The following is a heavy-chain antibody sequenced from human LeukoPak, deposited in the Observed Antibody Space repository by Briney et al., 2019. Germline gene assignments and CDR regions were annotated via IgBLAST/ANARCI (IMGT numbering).Heavy chain of an antibody. CDR3: ARESAGSYWG. Sequence: GGSPRLSCAASGFIFSNYWMHWVRQAPGKGLVWVSRLNLDGTTRDYADSVKGRFTISRDNAKNTLSLQMNSLKVDDTAVYYCARESAGSYWGWGQGTLVTVSS. D-gene: IGHD1-26*01. CDR1: GFIFSNYW. V-gene: IGHV3-74*01. CDR2: LNLDGTTR. J-gene: IGHJ4*02.